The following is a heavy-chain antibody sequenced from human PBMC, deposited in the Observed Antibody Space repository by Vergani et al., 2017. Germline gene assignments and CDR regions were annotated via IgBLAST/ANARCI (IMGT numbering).Heavy chain of an antibody. V-gene: IGHV4-31*03. CDR1: GGSISSGGYY. D-gene: IGHD2-8*01. J-gene: IGHJ5*02. CDR3: GRSLYYPSDSTDSYWFDP. Sequence: QVQLQESGPGLVKPSQTLSLTCTVSGGSISSGGYYWSWIRQHPGMGLEWIGYIYYSWSTYYNPSLKSRVTISVDTSKNQFSLKLSSVTATDTAVYYCGRSLYYPSDSTDSYWFDPWGRGTLVTVAS. CDR2: IYYSWST.